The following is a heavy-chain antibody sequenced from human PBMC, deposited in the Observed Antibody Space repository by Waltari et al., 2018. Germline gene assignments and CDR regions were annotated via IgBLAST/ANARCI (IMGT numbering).Heavy chain of an antibody. J-gene: IGHJ5*02. CDR2: MSPNSGKS. Sequence: QVQLVQSGAEVKRPGASVKVSCKASGYTFSTYDISWVRQAPGQGLEWMGWMSPNSGKSGDAQRFQSRVTLTRNSSISTAYMELSSLRSDDTAVYYCARRRGSYLANWFDTWGQGTLVSVSS. V-gene: IGHV1-8*01. D-gene: IGHD1-26*01. CDR3: ARRRGSYLANWFDT. CDR1: GYTFSTYD.